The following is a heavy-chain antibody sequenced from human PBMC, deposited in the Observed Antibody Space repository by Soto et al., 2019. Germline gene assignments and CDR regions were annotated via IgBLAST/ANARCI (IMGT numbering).Heavy chain of an antibody. Sequence: PGGSLRLSCAASGFTFSGYGMHWVRQAPGKGLEWVAVIWYDGSNKYYADSVKGRFTISRDNSKNTLYLQMNSLRAEDTAVYYCAKFTRDAFDIWGQGTMVTVSS. CDR2: IWYDGSNK. V-gene: IGHV3-33*06. CDR1: GFTFSGYG. J-gene: IGHJ3*02. CDR3: AKFTRDAFDI.